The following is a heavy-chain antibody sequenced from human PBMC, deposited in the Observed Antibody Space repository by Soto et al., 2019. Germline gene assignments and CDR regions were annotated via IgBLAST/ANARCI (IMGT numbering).Heavy chain of an antibody. CDR2: INPSGGYT. J-gene: IGHJ5*02. CDR1: GYTFTSYD. V-gene: IGHV1-8*01. D-gene: IGHD3-10*01. Sequence: ASVKVSCKASGYTFTSYDINWVRQATGQGLEWLGIINPSGGYTTYAQRFLGRVTITRDTSASTAYMELSSLRSEDTAVYYCARDRQIMVRGVIIRNWFDPWGQGTLVTVSS. CDR3: ARDRQIMVRGVIIRNWFDP.